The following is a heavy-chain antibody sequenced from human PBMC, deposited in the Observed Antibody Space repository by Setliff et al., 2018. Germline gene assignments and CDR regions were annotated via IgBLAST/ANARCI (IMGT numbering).Heavy chain of an antibody. Sequence: LSLTCTVSGGSLSSYYWSWIRQPPGKGLEWIGYIYYSGSTNYNPSLKSRVTISVDTSKNQFSLKLSSVTAADTAVYYCARVSMYYNFWSGYYGERGEYFDYWGQGTLVTVSS. CDR3: ARVSMYYNFWSGYYGERGEYFDY. CDR2: IYYSGST. V-gene: IGHV4-59*01. D-gene: IGHD3-3*01. J-gene: IGHJ4*02. CDR1: GGSLSSYY.